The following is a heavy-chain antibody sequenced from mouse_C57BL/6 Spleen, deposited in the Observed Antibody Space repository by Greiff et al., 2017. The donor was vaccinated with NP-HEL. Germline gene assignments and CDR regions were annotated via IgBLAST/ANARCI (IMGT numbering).Heavy chain of an antibody. D-gene: IGHD3-2*02. V-gene: IGHV1-61*01. CDR2: IYPSDSET. Sequence: QVQLQQPGAELVRPGSSVKLSCKASGYTFTSYWMDWVKQRPGQGLEWIGNIYPSDSETHYNQKFKDKATLTVDKSSSTAYMQLSSLTSEDSAVYYCARGTAQVPFDYWGQGTTLTVSS. CDR3: ARGTAQVPFDY. CDR1: GYTFTSYW. J-gene: IGHJ2*01.